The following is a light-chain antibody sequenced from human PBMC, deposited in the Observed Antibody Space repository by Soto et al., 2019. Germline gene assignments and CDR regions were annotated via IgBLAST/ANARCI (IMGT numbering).Light chain of an antibody. CDR3: SSYAPSNNFGSEL. V-gene: IGLV2-8*01. J-gene: IGLJ2*01. CDR2: EVS. Sequence: QSALTQPPFASGSPGQSVTISCTGTSSDIGDYYYVSWYQHHPGKAPKLMIFEVSKRPSGVPDRFSGSKSGITASLTVSGLQVEDEADYYCSSYAPSNNFGSELFGGGTKLTVL. CDR1: SSDIGDYYY.